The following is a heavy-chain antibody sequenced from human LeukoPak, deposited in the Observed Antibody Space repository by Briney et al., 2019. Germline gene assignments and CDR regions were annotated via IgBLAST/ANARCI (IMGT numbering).Heavy chain of an antibody. CDR2: ISGSGGST. J-gene: IGHJ4*02. CDR3: AKMWYRWTPGYFDY. Sequence: GGSLRLSCTASGCTFSTYAMCWTRQAPGKGLELVSAISGSGGSTYYADSVKGRFTISRDNSKNTLYLQMNSLRAEDTAVYYCAKMWYRWTPGYFDYWGQGTLVTVSS. V-gene: IGHV3-23*01. CDR1: GCTFSTYA. D-gene: IGHD2-15*01.